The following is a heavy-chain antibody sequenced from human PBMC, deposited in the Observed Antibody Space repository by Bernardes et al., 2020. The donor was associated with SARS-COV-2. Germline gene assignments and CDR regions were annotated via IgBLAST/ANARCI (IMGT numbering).Heavy chain of an antibody. CDR1: GFTFHNYA. CDR3: AKDYMEGGATQLFDY. Sequence: GSLRLSCAASGFTFHNYAMSWVRQVRGRGLEWVSGINAVGDTYYADSVKGRFTISTDNSKQTLFLQMNGLRAEDTAMYYCAKDYMEGGATQLFDYWGQGTLVTVSS. V-gene: IGHV3-23*01. CDR2: INAVGDT. J-gene: IGHJ4*02. D-gene: IGHD1-1*01.